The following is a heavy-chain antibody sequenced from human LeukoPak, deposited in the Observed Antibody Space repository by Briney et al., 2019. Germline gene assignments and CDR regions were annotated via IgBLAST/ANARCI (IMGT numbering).Heavy chain of an antibody. J-gene: IGHJ6*03. CDR1: GGTFTSYA. V-gene: IGHV1-69*13. D-gene: IGHD6-19*01. CDR3: ARVIEQWLENLGYYYYMDV. Sequence: SVKVSCKASGGTFTSYAISWGRQAPGQGGEWMGGIIPIFGTANYVQKFQGGDTITADESTSTAYIEMSSLRSEDTPVYYCARVIEQWLENLGYYYYMDVWGKGTTVTVSS. CDR2: IIPIFGTA.